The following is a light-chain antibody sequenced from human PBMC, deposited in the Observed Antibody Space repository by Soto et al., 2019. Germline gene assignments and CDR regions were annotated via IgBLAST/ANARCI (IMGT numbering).Light chain of an antibody. CDR2: TNN. V-gene: IGLV1-47*02. Sequence: QSVLTQPPSASGTPGQRVTISCSGSSSNIGSNYIYWYQQIPGTAPTIVIYTNNQRPSGVPDRFSGSKSGTSASLAISGLRSEDEAVYYCAAWDDSLSGPVFGGGTKVTVL. J-gene: IGLJ2*01. CDR1: SSNIGSNY. CDR3: AAWDDSLSGPV.